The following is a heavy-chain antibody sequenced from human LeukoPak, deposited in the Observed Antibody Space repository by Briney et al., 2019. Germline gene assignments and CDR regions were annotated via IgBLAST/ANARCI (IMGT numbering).Heavy chain of an antibody. Sequence: PSETLSLTCAVYGGSFSGYYWSWIRQPPGKGLEWIGEINHSGSTNYNPSLKSRVTISVDTSKNQFSLKLSSVTAADTAVYYCARHRRDWSFDYWGQGTLVTVSS. CDR1: GGSFSGYY. V-gene: IGHV4-34*01. J-gene: IGHJ4*02. CDR3: ARHRRDWSFDY. CDR2: INHSGST. D-gene: IGHD2-21*02.